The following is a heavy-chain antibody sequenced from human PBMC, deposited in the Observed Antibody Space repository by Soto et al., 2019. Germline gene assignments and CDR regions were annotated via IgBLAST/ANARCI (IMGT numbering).Heavy chain of an antibody. J-gene: IGHJ5*02. D-gene: IGHD6-13*01. Sequence: GASVKVSCKASGYSLSGYYLHWVRQAPGQGPEWMGWINPNSGGTKYVQKFQGRVTMTRDTSISTVYLELSRLRSDDPAVYCCARGWGIAAPGPNWFDPWGQGTLVTVSS. CDR3: ARGWGIAAPGPNWFDP. CDR2: INPNSGGT. V-gene: IGHV1-2*02. CDR1: GYSLSGYY.